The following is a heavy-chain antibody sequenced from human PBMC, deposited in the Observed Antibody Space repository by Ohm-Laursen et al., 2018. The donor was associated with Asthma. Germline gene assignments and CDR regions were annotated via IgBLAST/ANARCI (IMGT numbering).Heavy chain of an antibody. CDR1: GGSISSGGYS. D-gene: IGHD3-10*01. J-gene: IGHJ5*02. Sequence: SQTLSLTCAVSGGSISSGGYSWSWIRQPPGKGLEWIGYIYHSGSTYYNPSLKSRVTISVDRSKNQFSLKLSSVTAADTAVYYCARAQDLWFRELGKGGNWFDPWGQGTLVTVSS. CDR2: IYHSGST. V-gene: IGHV4-30-2*01. CDR3: ARAQDLWFRELGKGGNWFDP.